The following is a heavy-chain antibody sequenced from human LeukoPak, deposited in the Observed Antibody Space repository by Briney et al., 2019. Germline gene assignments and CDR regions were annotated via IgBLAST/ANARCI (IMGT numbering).Heavy chain of an antibody. Sequence: PSETLSLTCTVSGGSISSSSYYWGWIRQPPGKGLEWIGSIYYSGSTYYNPSLKSRVTISVDTSKNQFSLKLSSVTAADTAVYYCARGYFDWLFAAFGYWGQGTLVTVSS. CDR3: ARGYFDWLFAAFGY. D-gene: IGHD3-9*01. CDR2: IYYSGST. J-gene: IGHJ4*02. V-gene: IGHV4-39*07. CDR1: GGSISSSSYY.